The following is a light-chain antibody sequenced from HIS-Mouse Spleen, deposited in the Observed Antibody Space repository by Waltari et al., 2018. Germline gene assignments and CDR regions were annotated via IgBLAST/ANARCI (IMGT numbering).Light chain of an antibody. CDR2: GVS. V-gene: IGLV2-14*01. CDR1: SSDVGGYNY. CDR3: SSYTSSSTLVV. Sequence: QSALTQPASVSGSPGQSITISCTGTSSDVGGYNYVSWYQQHPGKAPKLMIYGVSTWPSGVSNRVCGSKSGNTASLTISGLQAEDEADYYCSSYTSSSTLVVFGGGTKLTVL. J-gene: IGLJ2*01.